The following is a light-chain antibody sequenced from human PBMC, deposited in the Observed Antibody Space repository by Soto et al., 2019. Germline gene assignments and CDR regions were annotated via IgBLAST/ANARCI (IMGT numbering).Light chain of an antibody. CDR2: QDN. V-gene: IGLV3-1*01. CDR1: ELGDKY. J-gene: IGLJ2*01. Sequence: SYELNQPPSVSVSPGQTASITCSGDELGDKYACWYQQKPGQSPVLVIYQDNRRPSGTPARFSGSNSGSTATLTISGTQPMDEADYYCQAWDRSTVVFGGGTKLT. CDR3: QAWDRSTVV.